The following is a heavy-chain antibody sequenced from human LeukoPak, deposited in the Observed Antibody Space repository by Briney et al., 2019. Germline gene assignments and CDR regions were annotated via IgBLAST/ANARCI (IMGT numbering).Heavy chain of an antibody. CDR3: ARPSGDRYYYYGMDV. Sequence: GASVKVSCKASGYTFTGYYMHWMRQAPGQGLEWMGWINPNSGGTNYAQKFQGRVTMTRDTSISTAYMELSRLRSDDTAVYYCARPSGDRYYYYGMDVWGQGTTVTVSS. CDR2: INPNSGGT. V-gene: IGHV1-2*02. J-gene: IGHJ6*02. D-gene: IGHD7-27*01. CDR1: GYTFTGYY.